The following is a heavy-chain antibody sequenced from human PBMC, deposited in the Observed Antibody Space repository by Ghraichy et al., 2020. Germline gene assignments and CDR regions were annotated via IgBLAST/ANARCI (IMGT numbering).Heavy chain of an antibody. D-gene: IGHD1-7*01. J-gene: IGHJ4*02. Sequence: SETLSLTFALYGGSFIGYSWSWIRQPPGKGLDWIGEINHSGSTNYNPSLKSRVTISVDTSKNPFSLKLSSVTTADTAVYYCASFIRQRTTEHTPHPREQPADYWGQGTLVTVSS. V-gene: IGHV4-34*01. CDR1: GGSFIGYS. CDR2: INHSGST. CDR3: ASFIRQRTTEHTPHPREQPADY.